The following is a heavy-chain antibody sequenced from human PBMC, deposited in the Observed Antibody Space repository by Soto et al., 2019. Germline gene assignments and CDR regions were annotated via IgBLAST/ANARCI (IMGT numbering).Heavy chain of an antibody. CDR3: AREVGRGSGSSYLDS. D-gene: IGHD3-16*01. CDR2: INGDGTDT. CDR1: GFTFSMYW. Sequence: EVQLVESGGGLVQPGGSLRLSCAASGFTFSMYWMHWVRQAPGKGLLWVSRINGDGTDTTYADSVKGRFTISRDNAKNTVYLQMNGLRAEDTAVYYCAREVGRGSGSSYLDSWGQETLVTVSS. V-gene: IGHV3-74*03. J-gene: IGHJ4*02.